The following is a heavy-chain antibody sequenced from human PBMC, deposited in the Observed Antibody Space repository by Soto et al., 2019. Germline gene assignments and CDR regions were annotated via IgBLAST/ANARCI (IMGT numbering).Heavy chain of an antibody. CDR3: ARGRGTMVRGVMDLYYYYGMDV. J-gene: IGHJ6*02. CDR2: INHSGST. D-gene: IGHD3-10*01. CDR1: GGSFSGYY. Sequence: SETLSLTCAVYGGSFSGYYWSWIRQPPGKGLEWIGEINHSGSTNYNPSLKSRVTISVDTSKNQFSLKLSSVTAADTAVYYCARGRGTMVRGVMDLYYYYGMDVWGQGTTVTVSS. V-gene: IGHV4-34*01.